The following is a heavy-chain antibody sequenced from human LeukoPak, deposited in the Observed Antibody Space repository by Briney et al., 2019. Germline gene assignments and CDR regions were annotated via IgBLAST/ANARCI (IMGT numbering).Heavy chain of an antibody. J-gene: IGHJ3*02. D-gene: IGHD3-22*01. CDR2: IYPGDSDT. CDR3: ARRGYYYDSSGYYPTGFDI. V-gene: IGHV5-51*01. Sequence: GESLKISCKGSGYSFTSYWIGWVRPMPGKGLEWMGIIYPGDSDTRYSPSFQGQVTISADKSISTAYLQWSSLKASDTAMYYCARRGYYYDSSGYYPTGFDIWGQGTMVTVSS. CDR1: GYSFTSYW.